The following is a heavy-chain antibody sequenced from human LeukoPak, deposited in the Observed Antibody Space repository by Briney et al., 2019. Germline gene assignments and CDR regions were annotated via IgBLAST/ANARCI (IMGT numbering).Heavy chain of an antibody. CDR1: GFTFINYA. V-gene: IGHV3-23*01. CDR2: ISGSGDST. Sequence: GGSLRLSCAASGFTFINYAMTWVRQAPGKGLEWVSAISGSGDSTFNADSVKGRFTISRDNSKNTLYLQMNSLRAEDTAVYYCARGGYYDFWSGYPNSNWFDPWGQGTLVTVSS. D-gene: IGHD3-3*01. CDR3: ARGGYYDFWSGYPNSNWFDP. J-gene: IGHJ5*02.